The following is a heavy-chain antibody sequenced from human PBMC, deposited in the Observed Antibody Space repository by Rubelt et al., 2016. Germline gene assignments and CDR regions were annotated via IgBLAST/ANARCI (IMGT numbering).Heavy chain of an antibody. CDR1: GYTFTGYY. J-gene: IGHJ4*02. D-gene: IGHD4/OR15-4a*01. Sequence: QVQLVQSGAEVKKPGASVKVSCKASGYTFTGYYMHWVRQAPGQGLEWMGWIIPHSGGTNYAQKFQGRVTMTRDTSIRTAYMGLSRLRSDDTAVYYCARGFEGGASDYWGQGTLVTVSS. CDR3: ARGFEGGASDY. V-gene: IGHV1-2*02. CDR2: IIPHSGGT.